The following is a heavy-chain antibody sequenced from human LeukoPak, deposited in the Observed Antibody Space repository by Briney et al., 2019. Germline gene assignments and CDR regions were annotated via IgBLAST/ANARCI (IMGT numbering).Heavy chain of an antibody. V-gene: IGHV3-74*01. D-gene: IGHD6-13*01. CDR2: INTDGSST. CDR1: GFTFSSYW. J-gene: IGHJ4*02. CDR3: ARGSSAAGYLFDC. Sequence: GGSLRLSCAASGFTFSSYWMHWVRQAPGKGLVWVSRINTDGSSTTYADSVKGRFTISRDNAKNTLYLQMNSLRAEDTAVYYCARGSSAAGYLFDCWGQGTLVTVSS.